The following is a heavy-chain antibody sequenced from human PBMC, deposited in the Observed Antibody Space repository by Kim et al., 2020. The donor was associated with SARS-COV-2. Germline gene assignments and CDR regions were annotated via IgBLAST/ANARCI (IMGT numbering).Heavy chain of an antibody. CDR1: GGSISSSSYY. V-gene: IGHV4-39*02. J-gene: IGHJ3*02. Sequence: SETLSLTCTVSGGSISSSSYYWGWIRQPPGKGLEWIGSIYYSGSTYYNPSLKSRVTISVDTSKNQFSLKLSSVTAADTAVYYCAREGPGGQWLVLGAFDIWGQGTMVTVSS. D-gene: IGHD6-19*01. CDR2: IYYSGST. CDR3: AREGPGGQWLVLGAFDI.